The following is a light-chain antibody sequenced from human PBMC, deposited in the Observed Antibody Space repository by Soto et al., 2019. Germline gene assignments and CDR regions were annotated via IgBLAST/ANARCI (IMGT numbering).Light chain of an antibody. CDR1: RSNIETND. CDR3: AAWYDSLNIWV. CDR2: MST. V-gene: IGLV1-47*01. J-gene: IGLJ3*02. Sequence: QSVLTQPPSASGTPGQRVTISCSGSRSNIETNDVYWYQQLQGTAPKLLIYMSTRRPSGVPDRFSGSKSGASASLVIGGLRSEDELDDYCAAWYDSLNIWVFGGGTKLTVL.